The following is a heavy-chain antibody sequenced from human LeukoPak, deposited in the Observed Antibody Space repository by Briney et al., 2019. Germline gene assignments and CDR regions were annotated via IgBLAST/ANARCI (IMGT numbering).Heavy chain of an antibody. CDR3: SRGERYWSSGTCTDY. CDR2: ISSSSSYI. V-gene: IGHV3-21*04. D-gene: IGHD2-15*01. J-gene: IGHJ4*02. Sequence: GGSLRLSCAASGFTFSSYSMNWVRQAPGKGLEWVSSISSSSSYIYYADSVKGRFTISRDNAKNSLYLKLNSLSDEDTAIYYCSRGERYWSSGTCTDYWGERGLVTVS. CDR1: GFTFSSYS.